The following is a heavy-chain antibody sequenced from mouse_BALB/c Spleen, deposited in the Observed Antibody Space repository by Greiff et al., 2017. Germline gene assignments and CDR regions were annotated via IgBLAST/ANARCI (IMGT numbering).Heavy chain of an antibody. CDR3: AGDLL. J-gene: IGHJ2*01. D-gene: IGHD2-1*01. Sequence: DVHLVESGGGLVKPGGSLKLSCAASGFTFSSYAMSWVRQTPEKRLEWVATISSGGSYTYYPDSVKGRFTISRDNAKNTLYLQMSSLRSEDTAMYYCAGDLLWGQGTTLTVSS. V-gene: IGHV5-9-3*01. CDR1: GFTFSSYA. CDR2: ISSGGSYT.